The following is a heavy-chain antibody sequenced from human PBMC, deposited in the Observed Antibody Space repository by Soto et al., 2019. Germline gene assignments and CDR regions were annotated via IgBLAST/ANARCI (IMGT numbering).Heavy chain of an antibody. CDR2: IYYSGST. Sequence: SETLSLTCTVSGGSISSYYWSWIRQPPGKGLEWIGYIYYSGSTNYNPSLKSRVTISVDTSKNQFSLKLSSVTAADTAVYYCARAAEAYYDYIWGSYRYENYYYYMDVWGKGTTGTVSS. CDR1: GGSISSYY. CDR3: ARAAEAYYDYIWGSYRYENYYYYMDV. V-gene: IGHV4-59*01. D-gene: IGHD3-16*02. J-gene: IGHJ6*03.